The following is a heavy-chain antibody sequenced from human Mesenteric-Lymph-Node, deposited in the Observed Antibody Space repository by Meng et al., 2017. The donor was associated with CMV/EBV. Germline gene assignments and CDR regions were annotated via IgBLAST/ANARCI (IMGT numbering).Heavy chain of an antibody. J-gene: IGHJ4*02. CDR3: AGEYYYDSSGYYDY. CDR1: GGSISSGDYY. D-gene: IGHD3-22*01. CDR2: IYYSGST. V-gene: IGHV4-30-4*08. Sequence: SETLSLTCTVSGGSISSGDYYWSWIRQPPGKGLEWIGYIYYSGSTYYNPSLKSRVTISVDTSKNQFFLKLSSVTAADTAVYYCAGEYYYDSSGYYDYWGQGTLVTVSS.